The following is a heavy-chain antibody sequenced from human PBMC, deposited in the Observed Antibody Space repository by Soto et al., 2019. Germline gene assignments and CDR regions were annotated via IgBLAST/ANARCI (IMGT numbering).Heavy chain of an antibody. J-gene: IGHJ5*02. CDR2: INTDGSST. CDR3: AKVLSGFSYGRA. V-gene: IGHV3-74*01. CDR1: GFTFSSYW. D-gene: IGHD5-18*01. Sequence: GGSRRLSCAASGFTFSSYWMFWFRQAPGKGLVWVSRINTDGSSTIYADSVKGRFTISRDNAKNTLYLQTNSLRVDDTAIYYCAKVLSGFSYGRAWGQGTLVTVSS.